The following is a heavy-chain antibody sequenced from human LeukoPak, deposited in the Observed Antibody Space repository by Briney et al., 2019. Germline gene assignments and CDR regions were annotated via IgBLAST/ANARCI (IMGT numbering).Heavy chain of an antibody. CDR2: ISGSGGSK. J-gene: IGHJ4*02. D-gene: IGHD2-8*02. CDR1: GFMFSSYA. CDR3: AKSTGSKTYYFDY. V-gene: IGHV3-23*01. Sequence: GGSLRLSCAASGFMFSSYAMTWVRQAPGEGLEWVSGISGSGGSKYSADSVKGRFTISRDNSKSTLFLQMNSLRAEGTAVYYCAKSTGSKTYYFDYWGQGILVTVFS.